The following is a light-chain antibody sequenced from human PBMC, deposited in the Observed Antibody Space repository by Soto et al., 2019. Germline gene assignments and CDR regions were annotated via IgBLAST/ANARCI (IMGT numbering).Light chain of an antibody. CDR2: DAS. J-gene: IGKJ1*01. Sequence: EIVFTHSPGTLSLYPGERATLFCRASQSVNSRLAWYQQKPGQTPRLLIYDASTRATGIPTRFSGSGSGTDFTLTISSLQSEDFAVYYCQQYNNWPWTFGQGTKVDIK. V-gene: IGKV3-15*01. CDR1: QSVNSR. CDR3: QQYNNWPWT.